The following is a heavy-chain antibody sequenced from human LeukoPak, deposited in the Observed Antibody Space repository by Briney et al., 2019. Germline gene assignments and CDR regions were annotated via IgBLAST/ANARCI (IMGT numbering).Heavy chain of an antibody. Sequence: PGGSLRLSCAASGFTFSSYAMHWVRQAPGKGLEWVAVISYDGSNKYYADSVKGRFTISRENAKNSSYLQMNSLRAGDTAVYYCVGAFRGAFDYWGQGTLVTVSS. V-gene: IGHV3-30*14. CDR2: ISYDGSNK. CDR1: GFTFSSYA. CDR3: VGAFRGAFDY. J-gene: IGHJ4*02. D-gene: IGHD3-10*01.